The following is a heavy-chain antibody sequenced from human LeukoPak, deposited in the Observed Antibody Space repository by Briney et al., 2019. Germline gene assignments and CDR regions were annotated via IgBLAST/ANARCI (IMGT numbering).Heavy chain of an antibody. V-gene: IGHV1-2*02. CDR2: INPDSLAT. D-gene: IGHD3-22*01. Sequence: ASVRVSCKASGYTFTGYYMQWVRQAPGQGPEWMGWINPDSLATNYAQKFQGRVTLTRDTSINTAYMELSRLRSDDTAVYYSARDPSGDSSGYPFDYWGQGTLVTVSS. CDR3: ARDPSGDSSGYPFDY. J-gene: IGHJ4*02. CDR1: GYTFTGYY.